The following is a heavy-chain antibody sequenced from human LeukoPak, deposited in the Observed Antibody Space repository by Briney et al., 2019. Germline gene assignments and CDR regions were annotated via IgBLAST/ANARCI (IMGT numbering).Heavy chain of an antibody. J-gene: IGHJ4*02. Sequence: SETLSLTCTVSGGSISSSSYYWGWIRQPPGKGLEWIGSIYYSGSTYHNPSLKSRVTISVDTSKNQFSLKLSSVTAADTAVYYCARLKVGSSWYYFDYWGQGTLVTVSS. CDR2: IYYSGST. CDR3: ARLKVGSSWYYFDY. V-gene: IGHV4-39*01. CDR1: GGSISSSSYY. D-gene: IGHD6-13*01.